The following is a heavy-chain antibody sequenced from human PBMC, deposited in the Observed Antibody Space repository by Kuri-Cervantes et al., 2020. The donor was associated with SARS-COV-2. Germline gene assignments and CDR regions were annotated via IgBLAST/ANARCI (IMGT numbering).Heavy chain of an antibody. CDR2: ISYDGSNK. V-gene: IGHV3-30-3*01. D-gene: IGHD5-18*01. Sequence: GGSLRLSWAASGFTFSSYAMHWVRQAPGKGLEWVAVISYDGSNKYYADSVKGRFTISRDNSKNTLYLQMTSLRAEDTAVYYRARVVFDTAMVYFDYWGQGTLVTVSS. CDR1: GFTFSSYA. CDR3: ARVVFDTAMVYFDY. J-gene: IGHJ4*02.